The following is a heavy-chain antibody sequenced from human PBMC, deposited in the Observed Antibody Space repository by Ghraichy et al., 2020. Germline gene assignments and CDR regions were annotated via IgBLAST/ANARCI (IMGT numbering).Heavy chain of an antibody. CDR1: GFTVSSNY. D-gene: IGHD3-22*01. J-gene: IGHJ3*02. CDR2: IYSGGST. CDR3: ARSHYDSSGYSYDAFDI. V-gene: IGHV3-66*01. Sequence: GESLNISCAASGFTVSSNYMSWVRQAPGKGLEWVSVIYSGGSTYYADSVKGRFTISRDNSKNTLYLQMNSLRAEDTAVYYCARSHYDSSGYSYDAFDIWGQGTMVTVSS.